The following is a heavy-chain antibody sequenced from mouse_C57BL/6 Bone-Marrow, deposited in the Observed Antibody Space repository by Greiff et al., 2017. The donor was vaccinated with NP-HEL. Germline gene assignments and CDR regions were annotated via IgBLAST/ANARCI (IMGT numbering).Heavy chain of an antibody. Sequence: EVKLLESGGGLVQPKGSLKLSCAASGFSFNTYAMNWVRQAPGKGLEWVARIRSKSNNYATSYADSVKDRFTISRDDSESMLYLQMNNLKTEDTAMYYCVRSPASYYYGSSYWYFDVWGTGTTVTVSS. J-gene: IGHJ1*03. D-gene: IGHD1-1*01. V-gene: IGHV10-1*01. CDR3: VRSPASYYYGSSYWYFDV. CDR2: IRSKSNNYAT. CDR1: GFSFNTYA.